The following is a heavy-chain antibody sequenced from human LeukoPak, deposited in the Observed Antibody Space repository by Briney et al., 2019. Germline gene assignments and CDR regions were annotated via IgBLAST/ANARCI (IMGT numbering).Heavy chain of an antibody. V-gene: IGHV5-51*01. D-gene: IGHD3-10*01. CDR3: AGVYGSQIGVGY. CDR2: IHPGDSAA. CDR1: GYSFTSHW. Sequence: GESLKISSKCSGYSFTSHWIGWVRQMPGKGLEWIGIIHPGDSAATCSPSFQGHVTTSADKSISTAYLQWSSLKASDTAMYYCAGVYGSQIGVGYWGQGTLVTVSS. J-gene: IGHJ4*02.